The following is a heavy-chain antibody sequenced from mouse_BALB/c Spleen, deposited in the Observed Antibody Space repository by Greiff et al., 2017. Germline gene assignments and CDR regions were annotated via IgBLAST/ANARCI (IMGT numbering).Heavy chain of an antibody. CDR2: IYPGGGYT. Sequence: VKLVESGAELVRPGTSVKMSCKAAGYTFTNYWIGWVKQRPGHGLEWIGDIYPGGGYTNYNEKFKGKATLTADTPSSTAYMQLSSLTSEDSAIYYCANNYDGGHWFAYWGQGTLVTVSA. CDR3: ANNYDGGHWFAY. V-gene: IGHV1-63*02. J-gene: IGHJ3*01. D-gene: IGHD1-1*02. CDR1: GYTFTNYW.